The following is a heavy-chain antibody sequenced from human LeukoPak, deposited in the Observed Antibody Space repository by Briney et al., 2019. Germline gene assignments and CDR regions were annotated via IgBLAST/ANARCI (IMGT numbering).Heavy chain of an antibody. V-gene: IGHV3-23*01. J-gene: IGHJ6*03. CDR3: AKDRYYNSIEFYMDV. Sequence: GESLRLSCAASGFTFSNYAMSWVRQAPGKGLERVSVISATRYTTYYADFVKGRFTSSRDNSKNTLYLQMNSLSPEDTAVYYCAKDRYYNSIEFYMDVWGKGTTVTASS. CDR1: GFTFSNYA. D-gene: IGHD3-22*01. CDR2: ISATRYTT.